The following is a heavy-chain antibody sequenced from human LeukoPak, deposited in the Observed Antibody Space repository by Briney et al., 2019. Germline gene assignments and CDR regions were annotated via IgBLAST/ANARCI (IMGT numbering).Heavy chain of an antibody. CDR3: ARTLSAFDP. J-gene: IGHJ5*02. Sequence: NASETLSLTCTVSGGSISNYYWSWIRQPPGKGLEWIGYIYYSGSTNYNPSLKSRVTISVDTSKNQFSLKLSSVTAADTAVYYCARTLSAFDPWGQGTLVTVSS. CDR2: IYYSGST. CDR1: GGSISNYY. V-gene: IGHV4-59*12.